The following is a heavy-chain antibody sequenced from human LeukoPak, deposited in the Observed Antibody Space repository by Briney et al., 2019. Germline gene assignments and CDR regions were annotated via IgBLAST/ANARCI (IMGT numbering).Heavy chain of an antibody. D-gene: IGHD2-15*01. CDR1: GFPFSSYS. CDR2: IDLNGNHI. Sequence: GGSLRLSCVGSGFPFSSYSMNWVRQAPGKGLEWVSSIDLNGNHINYVDSVEGRFTISRDNAKNSLFLQMNSLRVEDTAVYFCARDRGLGLPNWFDSWSQGTLVTVSS. J-gene: IGHJ5*01. V-gene: IGHV3-21*01. CDR3: ARDRGLGLPNWFDS.